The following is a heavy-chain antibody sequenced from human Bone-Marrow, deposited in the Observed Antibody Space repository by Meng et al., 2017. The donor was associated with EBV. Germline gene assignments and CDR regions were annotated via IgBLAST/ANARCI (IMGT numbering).Heavy chain of an antibody. Sequence: VQLVQAGAEVKKPGASVKVSREASGYTFTSYAMHWVRQAPGQRLEWMGWINVGNGDTKYSQKFHGRVTITRDTSATTAYMELSSLTSEDTAVYYCARDSTGDSRRFDPWGQGTLVTVSS. V-gene: IGHV1-3*01. J-gene: IGHJ5*02. D-gene: IGHD3-22*01. CDR1: GYTFTSYA. CDR3: ARDSTGDSRRFDP. CDR2: INVGNGDT.